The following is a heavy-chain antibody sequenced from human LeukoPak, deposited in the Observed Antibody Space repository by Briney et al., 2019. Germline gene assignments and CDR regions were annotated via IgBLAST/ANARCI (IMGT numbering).Heavy chain of an antibody. Sequence: SETLSLTCTVSGGSISSYYWSWIRQPPGKGLEWIGYIYYSGSTNYNPSLKSRVTISVDTSKKQFSLKLSSVTAADTAVYYCARGYDFWSGFWDYWGQGTLVTVSS. CDR2: IYYSGST. CDR3: ARGYDFWSGFWDY. V-gene: IGHV4-59*01. D-gene: IGHD3-3*01. CDR1: GGSISSYY. J-gene: IGHJ4*02.